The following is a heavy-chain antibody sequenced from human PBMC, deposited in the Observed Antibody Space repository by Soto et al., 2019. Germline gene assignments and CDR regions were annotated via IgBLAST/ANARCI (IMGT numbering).Heavy chain of an antibody. Sequence: ASVKVSCKASGYTFTSYYMHWVRQAPGQGLEWMGIINPSGGSTSYAQKFQGRVTMTRDTSTSTVYMELSSLRSEDTAVYYCANQDYDDSSGYSPAEYLQHWGQGNLVTVSS. CDR2: INPSGGST. CDR3: ANQDYDDSSGYSPAEYLQH. V-gene: IGHV1-46*03. CDR1: GYTFTSYY. J-gene: IGHJ1*01. D-gene: IGHD3-22*01.